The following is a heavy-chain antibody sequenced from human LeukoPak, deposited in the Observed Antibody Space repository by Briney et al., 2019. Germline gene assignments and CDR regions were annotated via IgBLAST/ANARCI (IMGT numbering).Heavy chain of an antibody. D-gene: IGHD3-3*01. CDR3: ARGRITIFGVVIKGFDP. V-gene: IGHV1-8*01. CDR1: GYTFTSYD. CDR2: MNPNSGNT. J-gene: IGHJ5*02. Sequence: GASVKVSCKASGYTFTSYDINWVRQATGQGLEWMGWMNPNSGNTGYAQKFQGRVTMTRNTSISTAYMELSSLRSEDTAVYYCARGRITIFGVVIKGFDPWGQGTLVTVSS.